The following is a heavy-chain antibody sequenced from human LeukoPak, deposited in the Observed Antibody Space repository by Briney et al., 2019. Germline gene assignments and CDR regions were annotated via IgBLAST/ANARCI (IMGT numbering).Heavy chain of an antibody. D-gene: IGHD3-3*01. CDR3: AIDDFWSGLL. CDR2: INTDGSST. CDR1: GFTFSCYW. Sequence: PEGSLRVSCAASGFTFSCYWMHWVRQAPGKGVVWVSRINTDGSSTSYADSVKGRFTISRDNAKNTLYLQMNSLRAEDTAVYYCAIDDFWSGLLWGQGTLVTVSS. V-gene: IGHV3-74*01. J-gene: IGHJ4*02.